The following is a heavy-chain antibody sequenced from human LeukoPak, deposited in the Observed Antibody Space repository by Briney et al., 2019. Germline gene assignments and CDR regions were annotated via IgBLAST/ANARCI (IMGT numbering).Heavy chain of an antibody. CDR1: GGSFSGYY. J-gene: IGHJ4*02. CDR3: ARACPTVTLTPFDY. V-gene: IGHV4-34*01. CDR2: INHSGST. D-gene: IGHD4-17*01. Sequence: SQTLSLTCAVYGGSFSGYYWSWIRQPPGKGLEWIGEINHSGSTNYNPSLKRRVTISVDTSKNQFSLKLSSVTAADTAVYYCARACPTVTLTPFDYWGQGTLVTVSS.